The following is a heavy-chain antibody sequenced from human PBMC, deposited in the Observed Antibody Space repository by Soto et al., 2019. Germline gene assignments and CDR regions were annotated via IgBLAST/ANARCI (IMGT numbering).Heavy chain of an antibody. Sequence: QVQLVQSGAEVKKPGASVKVSCKASGYTFTSYGISWVRQAPGQGLELIGWISAYNGNTHYPQKFQSRVPLPEDTAPSKAYMERSGLSSDVTPVYSWEGGEFFRGGVTWGQGTLVTVSS. J-gene: IGHJ5*02. D-gene: IGHD3-16*01. CDR1: GYTFTSYG. V-gene: IGHV1-18*01. CDR2: ISAYNGNT. CDR3: EGGEFFRGGVT.